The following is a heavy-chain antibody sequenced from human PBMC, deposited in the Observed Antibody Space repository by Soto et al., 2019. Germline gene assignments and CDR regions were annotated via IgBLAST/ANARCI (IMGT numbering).Heavy chain of an antibody. CDR3: VRRDYYDSSGFDAFDI. Sequence: QVQLVQSGAEVKKPGSSVKVSCKASGGTFSSYAISWVRQAPGQGLEWMGGIIPIFGTPNYAQKFQGRVTITADESTSTAYMELSSLRSEDTAVYYCVRRDYYDSSGFDAFDIWGQGTMVTVSS. D-gene: IGHD3-22*01. J-gene: IGHJ3*02. V-gene: IGHV1-69*01. CDR1: GGTFSSYA. CDR2: IIPIFGTP.